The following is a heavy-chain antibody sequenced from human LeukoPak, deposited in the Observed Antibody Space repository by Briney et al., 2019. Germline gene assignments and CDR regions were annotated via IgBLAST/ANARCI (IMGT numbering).Heavy chain of an antibody. D-gene: IGHD6-19*01. CDR2: ISGSGDRT. V-gene: IGHV3-23*01. Sequence: EPGGSLRLSCAASGIPLRSYAMSWVPQAPGKGLEWVSAISGSGDRTYYADSVKGRFTISRDNSKNTLYLQMNSLRDEDTAIYYCAKDAIAGALGWFDPWGQGTLVTVSS. J-gene: IGHJ5*02. CDR3: AKDAIAGALGWFDP. CDR1: GIPLRSYA.